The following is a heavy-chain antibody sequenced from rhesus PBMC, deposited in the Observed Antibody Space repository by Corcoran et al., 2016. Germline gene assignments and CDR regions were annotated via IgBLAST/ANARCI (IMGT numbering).Heavy chain of an antibody. CDR2: IYWDDDK. CDR3: ARRGFSGRRNSFDY. V-gene: IGHV2-174*01. Sequence: QVTLKESGPALVKPTQTLTLTCTFSGFSLTTSGMGVGWIRQPPGKALEWLALIYWDDDKSYSTSLKSRLTISKDTSKNQVVLTMTNMDPVDAATYYCARRGFSGRRNSFDYWGQGVLVTVSS. D-gene: IGHD6-25*01. CDR1: GFSLTTSGMG. J-gene: IGHJ4*01.